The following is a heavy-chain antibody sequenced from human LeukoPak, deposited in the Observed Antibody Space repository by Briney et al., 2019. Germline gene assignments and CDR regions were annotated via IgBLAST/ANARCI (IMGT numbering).Heavy chain of an antibody. D-gene: IGHD2-2*01. Sequence: SGGSLRLSCAASGFTFSSYGMHWVRQAPGKGLEWVAFIRYDGSNKYYADSVKGRFTISRDNSKNTLYLQMNSLRAEDTAVYYCANGGIVVVPAAPKDYWGQGTLVTVSS. CDR2: IRYDGSNK. J-gene: IGHJ4*02. CDR1: GFTFSSYG. V-gene: IGHV3-30*02. CDR3: ANGGIVVVPAAPKDY.